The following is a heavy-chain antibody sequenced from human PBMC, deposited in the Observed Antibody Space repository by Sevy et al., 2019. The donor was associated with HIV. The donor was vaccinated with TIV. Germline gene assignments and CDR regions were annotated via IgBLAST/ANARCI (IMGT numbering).Heavy chain of an antibody. CDR3: ARAFGFTMVQGGGSDY. V-gene: IGHV3-11*06. J-gene: IGHJ4*02. CDR2: ISSSSSYT. CDR1: GFTFSDYY. D-gene: IGHD3-10*01. Sequence: GGTLRLSCAASGFTFSDYYMSWIRQAPGKGLEWVSYISSSSSYTKYADSVKGRFTISRDNAKNSLYLQMNSLRAEDTAVYYCARAFGFTMVQGGGSDYWGQGTLVTVSS.